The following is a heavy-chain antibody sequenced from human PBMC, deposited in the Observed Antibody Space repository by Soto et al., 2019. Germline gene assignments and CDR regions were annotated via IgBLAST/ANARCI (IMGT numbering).Heavy chain of an antibody. V-gene: IGHV4-59*01. CDR2: IYYSGST. J-gene: IGHJ4*02. CDR1: GGSISSYY. CDR3: ARAGIYGDYFDY. D-gene: IGHD4-17*01. Sequence: PSETLSLTCTVSGGSISSYYWSWIRQPPGKGLEWIGYIYYSGSTNYNPSLKSRVTISVGTSKNQFSLKLSSVTAADTAVYYCARAGIYGDYFDYWGQGTLVTVSS.